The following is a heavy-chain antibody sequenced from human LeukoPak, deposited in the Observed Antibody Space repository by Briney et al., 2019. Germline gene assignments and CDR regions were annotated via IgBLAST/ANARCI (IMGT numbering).Heavy chain of an antibody. J-gene: IGHJ4*02. D-gene: IGHD2-8*01. CDR1: VFTFSRYA. V-gene: IGHV3-23*01. CDR3: AKGEYCTNGVCYMTNSYYFDY. CDR2: ISGSWGST. Sequence: GGSLRLSCAASVFTFSRYAVSWVRQAPGKGLEDGSAISGSWGSTYYADAVKGRFTISRDNSKNTLYLQMNRLRAEDTDVYYCAKGEYCTNGVCYMTNSYYFDYWGQGTLVTVSS.